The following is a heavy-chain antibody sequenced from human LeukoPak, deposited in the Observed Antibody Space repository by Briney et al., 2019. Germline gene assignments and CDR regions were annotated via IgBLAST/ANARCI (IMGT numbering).Heavy chain of an antibody. CDR1: GYSISSGYY. Sequence: KPSETLSLTCTVSGYSISSGYYWGWIRQPPGKGREGIGSIYHSGSTYYNPSFKSRVTISVDTSKNQFSLKLSSVTAADTAVYYCARRMVGAAGEFDYWGQGTLVTVSS. D-gene: IGHD1-26*01. CDR2: IYHSGST. V-gene: IGHV4-38-2*02. CDR3: ARRMVGAAGEFDY. J-gene: IGHJ4*02.